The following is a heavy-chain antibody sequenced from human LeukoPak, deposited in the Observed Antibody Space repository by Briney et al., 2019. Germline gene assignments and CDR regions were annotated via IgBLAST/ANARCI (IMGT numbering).Heavy chain of an antibody. CDR1: GFTFSSYW. CDR2: IKQDGSEK. CDR3: ARVRAGGHLDY. J-gene: IGHJ4*02. D-gene: IGHD3-10*01. Sequence: GGSLRLSCAASGFTFSSYWMSWVRQAPGKGLEWVANIKQDGSEKYNVDSVKGRFTVSRDNAKNSLYLQMNSLRAEDAAVYYCARVRAGGHLDYWGQGTLVTVSS. V-gene: IGHV3-7*01.